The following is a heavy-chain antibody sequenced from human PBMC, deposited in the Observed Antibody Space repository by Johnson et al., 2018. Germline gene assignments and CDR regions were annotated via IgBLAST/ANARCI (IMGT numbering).Heavy chain of an antibody. J-gene: IGHJ6*02. CDR3: ARDRSSGYFYYGMDV. Sequence: QVQLQESGGGVVQPGRSLRLSCAASGFTFSSYGMHWVRQAPGKGLERVAVIWYDGSNKYDADSVKGRFTISRDNSKNKLYLQMKSLRAEDTAGYYRARDRSSGYFYYGMDVWGQGTTVTVSS. V-gene: IGHV3-33*01. CDR2: IWYDGSNK. CDR1: GFTFSSYG. D-gene: IGHD6-25*01.